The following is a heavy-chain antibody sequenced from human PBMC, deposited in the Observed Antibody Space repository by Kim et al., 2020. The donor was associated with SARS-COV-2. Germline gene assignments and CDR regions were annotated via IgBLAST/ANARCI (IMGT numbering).Heavy chain of an antibody. CDR3: ARLIYDINGYYRRLDY. V-gene: IGHV4-59*08. CDR2: IYYSGST. Sequence: SETLSLTCTVSGGSISSYYWSWIRQPPGKGLELIGFIYYSGSTNYNPSLRSRVTISIDTSKNQFSLNLSSVTAADTAVYFCARLIYDINGYYRRLDYWG. CDR1: GGSISSYY. J-gene: IGHJ4*01. D-gene: IGHD3-22*01.